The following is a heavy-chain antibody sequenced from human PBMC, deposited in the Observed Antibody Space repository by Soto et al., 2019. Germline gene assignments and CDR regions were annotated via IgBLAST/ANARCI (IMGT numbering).Heavy chain of an antibody. V-gene: IGHV1-8*01. CDR3: ARGRADGDFGNWIDP. D-gene: IGHD4-17*01. CDR2: MNPKNGNT. CDR1: GYTFTIYD. J-gene: IGHJ5*02. Sequence: ASVKVSCKASGYTFTIYDINWVRQATGQGLEWMGWMNPKNGNTGYAQKFQGRVTMTRDTSIRTVYMELSSLRFEDTAVYYCARGRADGDFGNWIDPWGQGTQVTVSS.